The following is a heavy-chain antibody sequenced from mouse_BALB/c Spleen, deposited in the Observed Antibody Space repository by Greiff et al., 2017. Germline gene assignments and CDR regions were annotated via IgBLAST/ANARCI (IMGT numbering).Heavy chain of an antibody. CDR2: IDPEDGNT. D-gene: IGHD1-1*01. V-gene: IGHV14-1*02. CDR3: ARDCYGAGDY. J-gene: IGHJ2*01. CDR1: GFTFKDYY. Sequence: VQLQQSGADLVRPGAFVKLSCKASGFTFKDYYMHWVQQSPEQGLEWIGWIDPEDGNTLYDPKFQGRVSITADTSSNTAYLQLSSLTSEDTAVYYCARDCYGAGDYWGQGTTLTVSS.